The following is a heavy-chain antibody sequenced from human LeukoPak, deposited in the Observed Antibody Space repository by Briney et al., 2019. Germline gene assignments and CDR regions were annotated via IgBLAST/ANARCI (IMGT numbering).Heavy chain of an antibody. J-gene: IGHJ4*02. CDR1: GFTFSSYW. D-gene: IGHD3-16*02. CDR2: INSDGSST. CDR3: ARETGGVIAIDY. Sequence: QPGGSLRLSCAASGFTFSSYWMSWVRQAPGKGLVWVSRINSDGSSTSYADSVKGRFTISRDNAKNTLYLQMNSLRAEDTAVYYCARETGGVIAIDYWGQGTLVTVSS. V-gene: IGHV3-74*01.